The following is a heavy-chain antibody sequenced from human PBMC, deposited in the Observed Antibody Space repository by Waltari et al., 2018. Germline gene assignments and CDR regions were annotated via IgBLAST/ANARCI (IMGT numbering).Heavy chain of an antibody. D-gene: IGHD6-6*01. CDR3: ARGIAARPGNKFDY. CDR1: GGSFSGYY. J-gene: IGHJ4*02. V-gene: IGHV4-34*01. Sequence: QVQLQQWGAGLLKPSETLSLTCAVYGGSFSGYYWRWIRQPPGKGLAWIGEINHSGSTNYNPSLKSRVTISVDTSKNQFSLKLSSVTAADTAVYYCARGIAARPGNKFDYWGQGTLVTVSS. CDR2: INHSGST.